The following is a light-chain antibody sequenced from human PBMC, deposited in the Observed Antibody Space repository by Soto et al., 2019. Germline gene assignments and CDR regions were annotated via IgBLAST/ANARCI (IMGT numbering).Light chain of an antibody. CDR1: SSDVGGYNY. CDR3: SSYTSSSTRG. J-gene: IGLJ2*01. Sequence: SALTQPASVSGSPGQSITLSCTGTSSDVGGYNYVSWYQQHPGKAPKLMIYDVSNRPSGVSNRFSGSKSGNTASLTISGLQAEDEADYYCSSYTSSSTRGFGGGTKLTVL. V-gene: IGLV2-14*01. CDR2: DVS.